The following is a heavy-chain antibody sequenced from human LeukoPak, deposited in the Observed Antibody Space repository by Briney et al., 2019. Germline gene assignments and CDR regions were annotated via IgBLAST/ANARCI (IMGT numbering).Heavy chain of an antibody. CDR2: ISAYNGNT. Sequence: ASVKVSCKASGYTFTSYGISWVRQAPGQGLEWMGWISAYNGNTNYAQKLQGRVTMTTDTSTSTAYMELRSLRSEDAAVYYCARETYGSGSLTFDYWGQGTLVTVSS. J-gene: IGHJ4*02. CDR3: ARETYGSGSLTFDY. V-gene: IGHV1-18*01. D-gene: IGHD3-10*01. CDR1: GYTFTSYG.